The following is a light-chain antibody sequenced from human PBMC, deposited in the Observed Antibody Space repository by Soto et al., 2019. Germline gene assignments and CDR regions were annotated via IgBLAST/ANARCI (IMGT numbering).Light chain of an antibody. CDR3: QQSYSALT. V-gene: IGKV1-39*01. J-gene: IGKJ4*01. CDR1: QSISSY. CDR2: AAS. Sequence: DMQITQSPSSLSASVGDRVTIACRASQSISSYLNWYQQKPGKAPKLLIYAASSLQSGVPSRFSGSGSGTDFTLTISSLQPEDFETYYCQQSYSALTLGGGTKVDIK.